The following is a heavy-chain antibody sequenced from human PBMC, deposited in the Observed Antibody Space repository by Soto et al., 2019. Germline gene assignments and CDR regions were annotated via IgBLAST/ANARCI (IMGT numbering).Heavy chain of an antibody. CDR1: GFTFSSYA. V-gene: IGHV3-23*01. CDR2: ISGSGGST. D-gene: IGHD6-19*01. J-gene: IGHJ5*02. CDR3: AKDRSQSVPYNWFDP. Sequence: GGSLRLSSAASGFTFSSYAMSWVRQAPGKGLEWVSAISGSGGSTYYADSVKGRFTISRDNSKNTLYLQMNSLRAEDTAVYYCAKDRSQSVPYNWFDPWGQGTLVTVSS.